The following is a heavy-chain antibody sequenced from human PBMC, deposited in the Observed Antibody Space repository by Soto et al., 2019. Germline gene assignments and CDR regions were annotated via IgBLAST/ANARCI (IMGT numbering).Heavy chain of an antibody. Sequence: ASVKVSCKVSGYILTELSMHWVRQAPGKGLEWMGGFDPEDGETIYAQKFQGRVTMTEDTSTDTAYMELSSLRSEDTAVYYCATGGWVRGGSYYDGYYFDYWGQGTLVTVSS. D-gene: IGHD1-26*01. CDR3: ATGGWVRGGSYYDGYYFDY. CDR1: GYILTELS. J-gene: IGHJ4*02. V-gene: IGHV1-24*01. CDR2: FDPEDGET.